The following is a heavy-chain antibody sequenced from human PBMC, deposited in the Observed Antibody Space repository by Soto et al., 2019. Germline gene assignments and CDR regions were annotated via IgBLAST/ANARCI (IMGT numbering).Heavy chain of an antibody. Sequence: QVHLVESGGGVVQPGTSLRLSCAASGFSFSIFGMHWVRQAPGKGLEWVAGIWYDGSNKYYADSVKGRFSISRDNSKNTLYLQMNSLRAEDTDVYYCARDDKDEYGADRGGFGCWGQGTLVTVSS. CDR1: GFSFSIFG. V-gene: IGHV3-33*01. CDR3: ARDDKDEYGADRGGFGC. D-gene: IGHD2-8*01. CDR2: IWYDGSNK. J-gene: IGHJ4*02.